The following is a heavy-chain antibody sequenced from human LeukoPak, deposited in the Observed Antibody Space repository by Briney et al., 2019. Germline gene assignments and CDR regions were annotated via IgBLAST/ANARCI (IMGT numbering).Heavy chain of an antibody. CDR1: GYSFTTYG. CDR2: INTNTGNP. J-gene: IGHJ6*02. CDR3: AREGPGDTAMVYGMDV. Sequence: ASVKVSCKASGYSFTTYGMNWVRQAPGQGLEWMGWINTNTGNPTYTQGFTGRFVFSLDTSVSTAYLQISSLKAEDTAVYYCAREGPGDTAMVYGMDVWGQGTTVTVSS. D-gene: IGHD5-18*01. V-gene: IGHV7-4-1*02.